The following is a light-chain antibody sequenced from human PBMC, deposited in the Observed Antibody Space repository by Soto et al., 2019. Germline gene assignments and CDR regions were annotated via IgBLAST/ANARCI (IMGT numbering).Light chain of an antibody. V-gene: IGLV2-23*02. J-gene: IGLJ1*01. CDR3: CSYGGSYV. CDR1: SSDVGSYNL. CDR2: EVS. Sequence: QSVLTQPASVSGSPGQSITISCTRTSSDVGSYNLVSWYQQRPGKAPKVMIYEVSKRPTGVSNRFSGSKSGNTATLTISGLQAEDEADYYSCSYGGSYVFGTGTKVTVL.